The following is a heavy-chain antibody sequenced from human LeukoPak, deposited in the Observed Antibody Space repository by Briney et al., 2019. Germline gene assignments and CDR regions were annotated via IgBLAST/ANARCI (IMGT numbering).Heavy chain of an antibody. CDR3: ARNHTGYFDP. Sequence: SETLSLTCAVYSGSFSVHSWSWIRQPPGKGLEWIGEIDHSGSTNYSPSLKSRVTISVDTSSSQFSLSLSSVTAADTAVYYCARNHTGYFDPWGQGTLVTVSS. J-gene: IGHJ5*02. V-gene: IGHV4-34*01. D-gene: IGHD5-18*01. CDR2: IDHSGST. CDR1: SGSFSVHS.